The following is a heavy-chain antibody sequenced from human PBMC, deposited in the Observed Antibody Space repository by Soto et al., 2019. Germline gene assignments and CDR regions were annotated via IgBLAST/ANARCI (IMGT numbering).Heavy chain of an antibody. CDR3: ARAPQQQLVPTNFDY. CDR1: GFTYSTYT. Sequence: PGGSLRLSCAASGFTYSTYTMHWVRQAPGKGLEGVAVISYDGNNKFYADSVKGRFTISRDSTKQTLYLQMNSLRSDDTAVYYCARAPQQQLVPTNFDYWGQGTLVTVSS. J-gene: IGHJ4*02. CDR2: ISYDGNNK. D-gene: IGHD6-13*01. V-gene: IGHV3-30-3*01.